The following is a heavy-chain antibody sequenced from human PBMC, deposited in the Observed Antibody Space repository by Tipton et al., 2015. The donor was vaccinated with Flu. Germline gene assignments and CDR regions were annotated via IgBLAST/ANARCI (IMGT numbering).Heavy chain of an antibody. J-gene: IGHJ4*02. Sequence: GSLRLSCDISGGSIRSTDWWSWVRQTPEKGLEWIGEVYDNGGTNYNPSLKSRVTISIDTSKNQFSLKVFSVTAADTAVYYCVRRRGIQGRRDFDVWGQGILVTVSS. V-gene: IGHV4-4*02. CDR1: GGSIRSTDW. CDR2: VYDNGGT. CDR3: VRRRGIQGRRDFDV. D-gene: IGHD3-16*01.